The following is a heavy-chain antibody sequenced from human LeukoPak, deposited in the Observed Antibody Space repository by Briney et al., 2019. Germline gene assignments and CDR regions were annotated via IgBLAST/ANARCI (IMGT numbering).Heavy chain of an antibody. Sequence: PSETLSLTCTVSGGSISSGSYYWSWIRQPAGKGLEWIGRIYTSGSTNYNPSLKSRVTISVDTSKNQFSLKLSSLAAADTAVYCCAREGSHGYGGLDSWGQGTLVTVSS. J-gene: IGHJ4*02. CDR1: GGSISSGSYY. CDR3: AREGSHGYGGLDS. CDR2: IYTSGST. V-gene: IGHV4-61*02. D-gene: IGHD4-23*01.